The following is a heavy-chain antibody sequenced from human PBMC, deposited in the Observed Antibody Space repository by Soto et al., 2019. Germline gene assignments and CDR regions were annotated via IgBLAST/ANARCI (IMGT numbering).Heavy chain of an antibody. J-gene: IGHJ4*02. CDR2: IYYSGST. D-gene: IGHD2-2*01. V-gene: IGHV4-39*01. Sequence: SETLSLTCTVSGGSISSSSYYWGCIRQPPGKGLERIGSIYYSGSTYYSPSLKSRVTISVDTSKNQFSLKLNSVTAADTAVYYCATTPGPYCSSTSCYFDYWGQGTLVTVSS. CDR1: GGSISSSSYY. CDR3: ATTPGPYCSSTSCYFDY.